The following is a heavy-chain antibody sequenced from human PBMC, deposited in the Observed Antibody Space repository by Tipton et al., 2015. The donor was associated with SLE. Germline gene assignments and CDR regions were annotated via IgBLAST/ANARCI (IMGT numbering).Heavy chain of an antibody. CDR3: AKGWDYGDHNY. CDR1: GGSISSNS. J-gene: IGHJ4*02. CDR2: ISYGGGT. D-gene: IGHD4-17*01. V-gene: IGHV4-59*08. Sequence: TLSLTCSVSGGSISSNSWIWIRQPPGKGLDWIGYISYGGGTNYNPSLKSRVTISVDMAKNQFSLKLTSVTAADTAVYYCAKGWDYGDHNYWGQGTLVTVSS.